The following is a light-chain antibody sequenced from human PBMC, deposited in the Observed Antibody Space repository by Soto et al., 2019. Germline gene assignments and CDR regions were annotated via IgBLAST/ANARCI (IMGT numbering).Light chain of an antibody. CDR2: DAS. V-gene: IGKV3-20*01. J-gene: IGKJ3*01. Sequence: EIVLTXXPXXXXLSPGERVTXSCRXSQSVANTYLAWYQQKPGQAPRLLIYDASPRATGIPDRFSGSGSGTDFTLTISRLEPEDFAVYYCQQYGRSPGLLTFGPGTQVDIK. CDR1: QSVANTY. CDR3: QQYGRSPGLLT.